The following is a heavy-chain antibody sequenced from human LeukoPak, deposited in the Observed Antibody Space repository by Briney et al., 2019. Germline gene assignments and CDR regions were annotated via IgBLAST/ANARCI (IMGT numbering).Heavy chain of an antibody. Sequence: GASVKVSRKASGYTFTGYGIRWVRQPPGQGLEWMGWISAYNGNTNYAQKLQGRVTMTTDTSTSTAYMELRSLRSDATAVYYCARDSNAFTVVRGLYNWFDPWGQGTLVTVSS. V-gene: IGHV1-18*04. CDR1: GYTFTGYG. J-gene: IGHJ5*02. D-gene: IGHD3-10*01. CDR3: ARDSNAFTVVRGLYNWFDP. CDR2: ISAYNGNT.